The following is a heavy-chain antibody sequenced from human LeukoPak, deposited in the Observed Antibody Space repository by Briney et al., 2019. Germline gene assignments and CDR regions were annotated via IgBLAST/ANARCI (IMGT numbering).Heavy chain of an antibody. V-gene: IGHV3-74*01. D-gene: IGHD6-13*01. CDR1: GFTFSGYW. CDR3: ARDQASSLDY. J-gene: IGHJ4*02. Sequence: PGGSLRLSCTASGFTFSGYWMNWVRHAPGKGLVWVSRTNTDGSITTYADSVKGRFTVSRDNAKNTLYLQMSSLRAEDTAVYYCARDQASSLDYWGQGTLVTVSS. CDR2: TNTDGSIT.